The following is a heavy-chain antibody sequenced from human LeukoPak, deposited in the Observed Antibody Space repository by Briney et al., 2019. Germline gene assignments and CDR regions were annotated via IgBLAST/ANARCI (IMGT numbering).Heavy chain of an antibody. V-gene: IGHV3-21*01. CDR3: ARDRGIAAAGAN. D-gene: IGHD6-13*01. CDR2: ISSSSSYI. Sequence: GGSLRLSCAASGFTFSNYAMSWVRQAPGKGLEWVSSISSSSSYIYYADSVKGRFTISRDNAKNSLYLQMNSLRAEDTAVYYCARDRGIAAAGANWGQGTLVTVSS. CDR1: GFTFSNYA. J-gene: IGHJ4*02.